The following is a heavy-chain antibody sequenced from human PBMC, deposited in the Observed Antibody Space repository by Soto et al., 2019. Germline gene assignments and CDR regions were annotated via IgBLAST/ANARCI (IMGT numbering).Heavy chain of an antibody. CDR2: IYYSGST. D-gene: IGHD3-3*01. J-gene: IGHJ6*02. Sequence: KPSETLSLTCTVSGGSISSSSYYWGWIRQPPGKGLEWIGSIYYSGSTYYNPSLKSRVTISVDTSKNQFSLKLSSVTAADTAVYYCAGFWSGYYTGYYYYYVMDVWGQGTTVTVSS. CDR3: AGFWSGYYTGYYYYYVMDV. V-gene: IGHV4-39*01. CDR1: GGSISSSSYY.